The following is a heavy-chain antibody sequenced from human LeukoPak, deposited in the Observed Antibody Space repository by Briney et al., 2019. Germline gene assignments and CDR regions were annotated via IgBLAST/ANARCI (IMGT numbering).Heavy chain of an antibody. J-gene: IGHJ3*02. CDR1: GGSFSGYY. CDR2: INHSGST. D-gene: IGHD2-2*01. Sequence: SETLSLTCAVYGGSFSGYYWSWIRQPPGEGLEWIGEINHSGSTNYNPSLKSRVTISVDTSKNQFSLKLNSVTAADTAVYYCVRPPYCSSTSCYRAFDIWGQGTMVTVSS. CDR3: VRPPYCSSTSCYRAFDI. V-gene: IGHV4-34*01.